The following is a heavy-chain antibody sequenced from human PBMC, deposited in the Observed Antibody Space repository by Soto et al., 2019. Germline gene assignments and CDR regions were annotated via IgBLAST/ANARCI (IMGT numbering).Heavy chain of an antibody. D-gene: IGHD4-4*01. J-gene: IGHJ4*02. V-gene: IGHV2-5*02. Sequence: QITLKESGPTLVKPTQTLTLTCTFSGFSLSTSGVGVGWIRQPPGKALEWLALIYWDDDKRYSPSLKSRLTLTNDTSKNQLVHTMTNVDPVDPPTYSCARVVTTAHFDYWCQGTLVTVAS. CDR3: ARVVTTAHFDY. CDR2: IYWDDDK. CDR1: GFSLSTSGVG.